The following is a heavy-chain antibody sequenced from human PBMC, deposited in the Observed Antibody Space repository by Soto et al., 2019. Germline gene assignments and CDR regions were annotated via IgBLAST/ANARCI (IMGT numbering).Heavy chain of an antibody. CDR3: AREADTNGHYSWFDP. D-gene: IGHD2-8*01. V-gene: IGHV1-69*13. Sequence: SVKVSCKPSGTTFDSFTFSWVRQAPGQGLEWMGGFVPMFGSASIAQRFQGRVRITADASTGTGYMELSDLRSEDSAIYYCAREADTNGHYSWFDPWGPGTLVTVSS. CDR1: GTTFDSFT. J-gene: IGHJ5*02. CDR2: FVPMFGSA.